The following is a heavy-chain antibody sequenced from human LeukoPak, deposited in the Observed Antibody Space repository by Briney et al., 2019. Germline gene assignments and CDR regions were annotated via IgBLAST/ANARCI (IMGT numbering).Heavy chain of an antibody. J-gene: IGHJ6*02. CDR2: ISYDGSNK. V-gene: IGHV3-30*03. CDR1: GFTFSSYG. Sequence: PGGSLRLSCAASGFTFSSYGMHWVRQAPGKGLEWMAVISYDGSNKYYADSVKGRFTISRDNSKNTLYLQMNSLRAEDTAVYYCARDNGAYWGMDVWGQGTTVTVSS. D-gene: IGHD2-21*01. CDR3: ARDNGAYWGMDV.